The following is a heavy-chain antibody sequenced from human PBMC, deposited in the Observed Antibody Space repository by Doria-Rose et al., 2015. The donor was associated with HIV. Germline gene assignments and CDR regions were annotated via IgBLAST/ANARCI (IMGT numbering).Heavy chain of an antibody. Sequence: GCVFYSGSTNYNPSLKRRVTISVDTSKNQFSLKLSSVTAADTAVYYCARGGVLRYFDWFRVVDPWGQGTLVTVSS. CDR2: VFYSGST. J-gene: IGHJ5*02. D-gene: IGHD3-9*01. V-gene: IGHV4-59*12. CDR3: ARGGVLRYFDWFRVVDP.